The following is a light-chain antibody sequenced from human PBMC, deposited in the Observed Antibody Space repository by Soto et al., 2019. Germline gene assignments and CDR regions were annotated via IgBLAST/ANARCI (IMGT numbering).Light chain of an antibody. J-gene: IGKJ1*01. CDR1: QTISSW. Sequence: DIRMTQSPSTLSGSVGDRVTITCRASQTISSWLAWYQQKPGKAPKLLIYKASTLKSGVPSRFSGSGSGTEFTLTISSLQPDDFATYYCQHSNSYSEAFGQGTKVDIK. CDR3: QHSNSYSEA. V-gene: IGKV1-5*03. CDR2: KAS.